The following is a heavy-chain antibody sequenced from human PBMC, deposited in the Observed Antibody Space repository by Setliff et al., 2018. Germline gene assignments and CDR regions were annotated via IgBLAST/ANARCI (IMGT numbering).Heavy chain of an antibody. J-gene: IGHJ5*02. CDR1: GDSINSRTNY. CDR2: IYASWST. V-gene: IGHV4-61*09. CDR3: ARDTSSDWAAWFDP. Sequence: SETLSLTCTVSGDSINSRTNYWSWIRQPAGKGPEWIGHIYASWSTNYNPSLKSRVTMSVDTSKNQFSLKLTSVTAADTAIYYCARDTSSDWAAWFDPWSQGILVTVSS. D-gene: IGHD3-22*01.